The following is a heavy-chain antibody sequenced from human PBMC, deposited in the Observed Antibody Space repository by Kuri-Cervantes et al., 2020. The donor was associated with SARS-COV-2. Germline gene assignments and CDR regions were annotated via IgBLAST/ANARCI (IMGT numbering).Heavy chain of an antibody. CDR2: IYPGDSES. D-gene: IGHD3-16*01. CDR1: GFRFGYSVTTSW. CDR3: ARRFGTNWFDL. Sequence: GGSLRLSCKVSGFRFGYSVTTSWIAWVRQMPGKGLEWMGTIYPGDSESKYSPSVQGRVTISADRSISTASLQWASLRASETAIYYCARRFGTNWFDLWGQGTLVTVSS. V-gene: IGHV5-51*01. J-gene: IGHJ5*02.